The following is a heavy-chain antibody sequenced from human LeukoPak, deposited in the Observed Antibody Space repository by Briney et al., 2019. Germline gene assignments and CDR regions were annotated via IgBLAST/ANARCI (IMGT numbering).Heavy chain of an antibody. CDR2: ISYDGSNK. V-gene: IGHV3-30*03. CDR3: ARKNGLDY. Sequence: PGGSLRLSCAASGFTFNNYGMHWVRQAPGKGLEWVAVISYDGSNKYYADSVKGRFTISRDNSKNTLYLQMNSLRAEDTAVYYCARKNGLDYWGQGTLVTVSS. CDR1: GFTFNNYG. J-gene: IGHJ4*02.